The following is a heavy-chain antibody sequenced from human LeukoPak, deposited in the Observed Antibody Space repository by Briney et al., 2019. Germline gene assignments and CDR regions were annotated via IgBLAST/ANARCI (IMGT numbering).Heavy chain of an antibody. CDR3: ARDNPYGSGSYRWDY. J-gene: IGHJ4*02. V-gene: IGHV1-18*04. Sequence: GASVKVSCKASGYTFTSYGISWVRQAPGQGLEWMGWISAYNGNTNYAQKLQGRVTMTTDTSTSTAYMELRSLRSDDTAVCYCARDNPYGSGSYRWDYWGQGTLVTVSS. D-gene: IGHD3-10*01. CDR2: ISAYNGNT. CDR1: GYTFTSYG.